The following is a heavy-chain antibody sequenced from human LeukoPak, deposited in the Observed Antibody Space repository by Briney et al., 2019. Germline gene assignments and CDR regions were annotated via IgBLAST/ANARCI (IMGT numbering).Heavy chain of an antibody. CDR2: IYSGGST. Sequence: GGSLRLSCAASGFTVSSNYMSWVRQAPGRGLEWVSVIYSGGSTYYADSVKGRFTISRDNSKNTLFLQMNSLRAGDTAVYYRARGTVTMVDYWGQGTLVTVSS. CDR3: ARGTVTMVDY. V-gene: IGHV3-66*01. J-gene: IGHJ4*02. CDR1: GFTVSSNY. D-gene: IGHD3-10*01.